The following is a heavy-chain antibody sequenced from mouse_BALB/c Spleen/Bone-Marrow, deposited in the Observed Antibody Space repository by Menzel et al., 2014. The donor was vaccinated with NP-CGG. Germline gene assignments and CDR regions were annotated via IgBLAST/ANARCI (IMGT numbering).Heavy chain of an antibody. Sequence: VQLQQSGGGLVQPGGSLKLSCAASGFDFSRYWMSWVRQAPGKGLEWIGEINPDSSTINYTPSLKDKFIISRDNAKNTVSPQMSRVISEDTALYYCARCVCYSGFAYGGQGTLVTVSA. J-gene: IGHJ3*01. CDR2: INPDSSTI. V-gene: IGHV4-1*02. CDR3: ARCVCYSGFAY. D-gene: IGHD1-1*01. CDR1: GFDFSRYW.